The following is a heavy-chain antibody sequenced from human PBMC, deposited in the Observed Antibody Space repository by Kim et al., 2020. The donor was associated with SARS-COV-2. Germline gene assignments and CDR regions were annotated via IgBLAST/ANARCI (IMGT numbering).Heavy chain of an antibody. J-gene: IGHJ4*02. V-gene: IGHV3-23*01. CDR2: ISDSGDYT. Sequence: GGSLRLSCAASGFTFRNHAMHWVRQAPGKGLEWVAGISDSGDYTPYTDSVKGRFTISRDNSQNTLYLQLSSLRAEDTAVYYCVTEQRRYFDSWGQGALVT. CDR3: VTEQRRYFDS. CDR1: GFTFRNHA. D-gene: IGHD1-1*01.